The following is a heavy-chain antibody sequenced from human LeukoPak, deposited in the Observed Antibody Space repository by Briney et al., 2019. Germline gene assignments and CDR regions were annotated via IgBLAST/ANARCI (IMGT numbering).Heavy chain of an antibody. V-gene: IGHV4-61*05. CDR3: AGYSGYSSWYEPYYFDY. Sequence: SETLSLTCTVSGGSISSSSYYWGWIRQPPGKGLEWIGYLYYSGNTNYNPSLKSRVTISADTSKNQFSLKLSSVTAADTAVYYCAGYSGYSSWYEPYYFDYWGQGTLVTVSS. CDR1: GGSISSSSYY. J-gene: IGHJ4*02. D-gene: IGHD6-13*01. CDR2: LYYSGNT.